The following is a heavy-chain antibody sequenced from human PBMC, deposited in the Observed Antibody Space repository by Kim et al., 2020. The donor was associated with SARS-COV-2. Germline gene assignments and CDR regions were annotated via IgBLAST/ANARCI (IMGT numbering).Heavy chain of an antibody. Sequence: SVKVSCKASGGTFSSYAISWVRQAPGQGLEWMGGIIPIFGTANYAQKFHGRVTITADESTSTAYMELSSLRSEDTAVYYCASYYDSSGDAFDIWGQGTMVTVSS. D-gene: IGHD3-22*01. CDR1: GGTFSSYA. CDR2: IIPIFGTA. J-gene: IGHJ3*02. V-gene: IGHV1-69*13. CDR3: ASYYDSSGDAFDI.